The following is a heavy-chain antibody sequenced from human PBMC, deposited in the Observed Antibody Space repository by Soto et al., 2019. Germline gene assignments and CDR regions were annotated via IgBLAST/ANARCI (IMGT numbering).Heavy chain of an antibody. CDR2: IKQDGSDK. Sequence: VQLVEYGGGVVQPERSLRLSCAASGFTFSSYWMSWVRQAPGKGLEWVANIKQDGSDKYYVDSVKGRFTISRDNAKNSLYLQMNSLRAEDTAVYYCATSAAAPGNYWGQGTLVTVSS. J-gene: IGHJ4*02. CDR1: GFTFSSYW. D-gene: IGHD6-13*01. V-gene: IGHV3-7*01. CDR3: ATSAAAPGNY.